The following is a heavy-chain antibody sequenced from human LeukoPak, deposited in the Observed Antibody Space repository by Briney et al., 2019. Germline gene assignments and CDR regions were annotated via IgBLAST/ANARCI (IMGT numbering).Heavy chain of an antibody. Sequence: SETLSLTCTVSGGSISSYYWNWIRQPPGKGLEWIGYIDYSVSTNYNPSLKSRVTISVDTSKNQFSLKLSSVTAADTAVYYCARLVLCSGGSCYSAGGRDWFDPWGQGTLVTVSS. D-gene: IGHD2-15*01. CDR3: ARLVLCSGGSCYSAGGRDWFDP. CDR1: GGSISSYY. CDR2: IDYSVST. J-gene: IGHJ5*02. V-gene: IGHV4-59*08.